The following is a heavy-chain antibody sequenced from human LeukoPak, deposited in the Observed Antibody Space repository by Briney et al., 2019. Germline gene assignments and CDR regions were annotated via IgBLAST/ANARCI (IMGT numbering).Heavy chain of an antibody. J-gene: IGHJ4*02. CDR3: ARALAYYYDSSGYYTV. D-gene: IGHD3-22*01. Sequence: ASVKVSCKASGGTFSSYAISWVRQAPGQGLEWMGGIIPIFGTANYAQKFQGRVTITADESTSTAYMELSSLRSEDTAVYYCARALAYYYDSSGYYTVWGQGTLVTVSS. V-gene: IGHV1-69*13. CDR1: GGTFSSYA. CDR2: IIPIFGTA.